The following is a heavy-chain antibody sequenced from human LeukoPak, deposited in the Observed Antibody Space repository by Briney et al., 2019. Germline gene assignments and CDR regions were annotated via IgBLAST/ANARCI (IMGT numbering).Heavy chain of an antibody. Sequence: ASVKVSCKASGGTFSSYAISWVRQAPGQGLEWMGGIIPIFGTANYAQKFQGRVTITADESTSTAYMELSSLRSEDTAVYYCARSHGQVFWSGYYWFDPWGQGTLVTVSS. CDR2: IIPIFGTA. D-gene: IGHD3-3*01. J-gene: IGHJ5*02. CDR1: GGTFSSYA. CDR3: ARSHGQVFWSGYYWFDP. V-gene: IGHV1-69*13.